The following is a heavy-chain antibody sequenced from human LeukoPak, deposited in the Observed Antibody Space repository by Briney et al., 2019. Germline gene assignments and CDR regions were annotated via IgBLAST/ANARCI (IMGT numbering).Heavy chain of an antibody. Sequence: SETLSLTCTVSGCSISSYYWSWIRQPAGKGLEWIGRIYTSGSTNYNPSLKSRVTMSVGTSKNQFSLKLSSVTAADTAVYYCARDRDYYDSSGYYDHAAFDIWGQGTMVTVSS. CDR1: GCSISSYY. CDR3: ARDRDYYDSSGYYDHAAFDI. CDR2: IYTSGST. D-gene: IGHD3-22*01. V-gene: IGHV4-4*07. J-gene: IGHJ3*02.